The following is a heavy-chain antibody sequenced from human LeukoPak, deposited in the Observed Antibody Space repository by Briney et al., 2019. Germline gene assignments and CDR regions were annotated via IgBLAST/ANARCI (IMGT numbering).Heavy chain of an antibody. CDR3: AREGGPGIAAAPLDY. J-gene: IGHJ4*02. CDR1: GFTFSSYA. V-gene: IGHV3-23*01. Sequence: GGSLRLSCAASGFTFSSYAMSWVRQAPGMGLEWVSAISGSAVSTYYADSVKGRFTISRDNSKNTLFLQMNSLRAEDTAVYYCAREGGPGIAAAPLDYWGQGTLVTVSS. CDR2: ISGSAVST. D-gene: IGHD6-13*01.